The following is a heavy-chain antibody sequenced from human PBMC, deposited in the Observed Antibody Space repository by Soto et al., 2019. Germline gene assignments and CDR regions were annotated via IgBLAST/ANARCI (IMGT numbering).Heavy chain of an antibody. CDR2: IDPSDSYT. J-gene: IGHJ6*02. CDR1: GYSFTSYW. Sequence: GESLKISCKGSGYSFTSYWISWVRQMPGKGLEWMGRIDPSDSYTNYSPSFQGHVTISAAKSISTAYLQWSSLKASDTAMYYCARLDTITYYYYGMDVWGQGTTVTVSS. CDR3: ARLDTITYYYYGMDV. D-gene: IGHD5-18*01. V-gene: IGHV5-10-1*01.